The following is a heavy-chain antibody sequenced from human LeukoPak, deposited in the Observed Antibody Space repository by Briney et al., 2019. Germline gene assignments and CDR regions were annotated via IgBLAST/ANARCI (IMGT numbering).Heavy chain of an antibody. CDR3: ARDIVVVPADSKNYYYGMDV. D-gene: IGHD2-2*01. V-gene: IGHV1-69*13. Sequence: ASVKVSCKASGYTFTSYGISWVRQAPGQGLEWMGGIIPIFGTANYAQKFQGRVTITADESTSTAYMELSSLRSEDTAVYYCARDIVVVPADSKNYYYGMDVWGQGTTVTVSS. CDR1: GYTFTSYG. CDR2: IIPIFGTA. J-gene: IGHJ6*02.